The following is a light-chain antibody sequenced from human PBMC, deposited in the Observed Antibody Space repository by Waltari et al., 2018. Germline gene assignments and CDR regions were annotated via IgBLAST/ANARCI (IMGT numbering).Light chain of an antibody. J-gene: IGKJ2*03. CDR3: QQFGVLPYS. V-gene: IGKV1-33*01. Sequence: DIQVTQSPSSLSASVGARVSITCQASEDISNYVYWYQQKLGRAPKLLIYGSSNLEAGVPSRFSGDGYGTQFTLTITGLQPEDTATYYCQQFGVLPYSFGQGTKLEIQ. CDR2: GSS. CDR1: EDISNY.